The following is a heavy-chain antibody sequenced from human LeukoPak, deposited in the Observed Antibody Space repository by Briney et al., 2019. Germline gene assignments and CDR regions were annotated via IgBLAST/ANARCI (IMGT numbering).Heavy chain of an antibody. J-gene: IGHJ6*03. D-gene: IGHD6-25*01. CDR1: GFTFSSYT. Sequence: SGGSLRLSCAASGFTFSSYTMNWVRQPPGKGPEWVSNIGTSSTTIYYADSVKGRFTISRDNAKNSLYLQMNSLRADDTAVYYCARFAAGGSYYYYMDVWGKGTTVTVSS. V-gene: IGHV3-48*01. CDR2: IGTSSTTI. CDR3: ARFAAGGSYYYYMDV.